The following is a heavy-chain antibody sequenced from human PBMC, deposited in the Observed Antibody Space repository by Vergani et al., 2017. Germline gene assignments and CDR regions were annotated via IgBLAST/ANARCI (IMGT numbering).Heavy chain of an antibody. D-gene: IGHD1-26*01. J-gene: IGHJ3*02. CDR2: IYYSGST. V-gene: IGHV4-59*11. CDR3: ARGLGLLGATQRDAFDI. Sequence: QVQLQESGPGLVKPSETLSLTCTVSGGSISSHYWSWIRQPPGKGLEWIGYIYYSGSTNYNPSLKSRVTISVDTSKNQFSLKLSSVTAADTAVYYCARGLGLLGATQRDAFDIWGQGTMVTVSS. CDR1: GGSISSHY.